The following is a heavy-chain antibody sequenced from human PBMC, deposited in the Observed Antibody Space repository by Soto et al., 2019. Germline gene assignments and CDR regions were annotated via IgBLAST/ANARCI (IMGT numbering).Heavy chain of an antibody. CDR2: ISSSSSYI. J-gene: IGHJ6*02. V-gene: IGHV3-21*01. D-gene: IGHD1-26*01. CDR1: GFTFISYS. Sequence: GGSLRLSCAASGFTFISYSMNWVLQAPGKGLEWVSSISSSSSYIYYADSVKGRFTISRDNAKNSLYLQMDSLRAEDTAVYYCARVLTGGSYWADYYYYYGMDVWGQGTTVTVSS. CDR3: ARVLTGGSYWADYYYYYGMDV.